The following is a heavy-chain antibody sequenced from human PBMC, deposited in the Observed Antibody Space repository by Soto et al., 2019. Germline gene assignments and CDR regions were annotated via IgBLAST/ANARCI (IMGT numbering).Heavy chain of an antibody. CDR1: RDTFTSYY. CDR2: INPHGGST. D-gene: IGHD1-26*01. Sequence: ASVKVSCKAPRDTFTSYYINWVRQAPGQGLEWMGVINPHGGSTAYAQKFKGRVTLTRDTSASTVYMEVSSLTSEDTAMYYCARSSAGNFGIIIEGNNWYAPWRKGNRGTFSS. CDR3: ARSSAGNFGIIIEGNNWYAP. V-gene: IGHV1-46*01. J-gene: IGHJ5*02.